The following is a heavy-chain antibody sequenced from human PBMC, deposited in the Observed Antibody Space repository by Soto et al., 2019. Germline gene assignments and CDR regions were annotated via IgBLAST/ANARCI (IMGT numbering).Heavy chain of an antibody. V-gene: IGHV3-74*01. J-gene: IGHJ6*03. CDR3: ARGDCVGGSCYSMAGSFYDYMDV. CDR2: INSDGSVS. CDR1: GFTFSNYW. Sequence: EVKLVESGGGLVQPGGSLRLSCAASGFTFSNYWMYWVRQAPGQGLVWVSRINSDGSVSRYADSVKGRLTISRDNVKNTLYLQMNRLRVEDTAVYYCARGDCVGGSCYSMAGSFYDYMDVWGKGTTVTVFS. D-gene: IGHD2-15*01.